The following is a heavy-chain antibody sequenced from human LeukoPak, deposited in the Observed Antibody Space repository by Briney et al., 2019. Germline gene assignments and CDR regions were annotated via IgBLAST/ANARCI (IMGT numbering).Heavy chain of an antibody. V-gene: IGHV4-34*01. D-gene: IGHD3-22*01. CDR1: GGSFSGYY. CDR3: ASVYDSSGYYPF. Sequence: SETLSLTCAVYGGSFSGYYWSWIRQPPGKGLEWIGEINHSGSTNYNPSLKSRVTISVDTSKNQFSLKLSSVTAADTAVYYCASVYDSSGYYPFWGQGTLVTVSS. CDR2: INHSGST. J-gene: IGHJ4*02.